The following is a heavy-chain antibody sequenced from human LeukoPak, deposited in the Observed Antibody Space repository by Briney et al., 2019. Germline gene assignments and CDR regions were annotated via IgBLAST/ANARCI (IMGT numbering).Heavy chain of an antibody. CDR1: GGSFSGYY. J-gene: IGHJ4*02. V-gene: IGHV4-34*01. CDR3: VRRVRYFGQNDY. Sequence: AETLSLICAVYGGSFSGYYWSWIRQPPGKGLEWIGEINHSGSTNYNPSLKGRVTISVDTSKNQFSLKLSSVTAADSAVYYCVRRVRYFGQNDYWGQGTLVTVSS. CDR2: INHSGST. D-gene: IGHD3-9*01.